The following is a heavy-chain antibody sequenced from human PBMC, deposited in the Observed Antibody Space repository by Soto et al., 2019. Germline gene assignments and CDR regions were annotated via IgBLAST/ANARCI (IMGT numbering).Heavy chain of an antibody. J-gene: IGHJ3*02. Sequence: GGSLRLSCVASGFTFSSYWMHWVRQAPGKGLVWVSRSNTDGGSTTYADSVKGRFTISRDNAKNTLYLQLNSLRAEDTAVYYCARDSLQFNDAFDIWGQGTMVTVSS. CDR2: SNTDGGST. CDR1: GFTFSSYW. D-gene: IGHD1-1*01. V-gene: IGHV3-74*01. CDR3: ARDSLQFNDAFDI.